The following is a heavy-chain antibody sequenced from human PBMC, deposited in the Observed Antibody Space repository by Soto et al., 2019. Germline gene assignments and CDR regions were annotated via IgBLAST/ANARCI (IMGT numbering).Heavy chain of an antibody. V-gene: IGHV3-23*01. J-gene: IGHJ4*02. D-gene: IGHD3-3*01. CDR2: ISGSGGST. CDR3: AKGYDFWSGYYNY. CDR1: GFPFSSYA. Sequence: GGSLRLSCAASGFPFSSYAMSWVRQAPGKGLEWVSAISGSGGSTYYADSVKGRFTISRDNSKNTLYLQMNSLRAEDTAVYYSAKGYDFWSGYYNYWGQGTLVTVSS.